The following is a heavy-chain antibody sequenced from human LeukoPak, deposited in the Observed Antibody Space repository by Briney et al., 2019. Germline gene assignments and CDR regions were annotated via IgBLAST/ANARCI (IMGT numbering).Heavy chain of an antibody. D-gene: IGHD6-25*01. CDR2: MYYSGST. Sequence: PSETLSLTCTVSGGSISSSSYYWGWIRQPPGTGLEGIGSMYYSGSTYYNPSLKSRVTISIDTSKNQFSLKLSSVTAADTAVYYCARLRFPPANFFDYWGQGTLVTVSS. CDR1: GGSISSSSYY. V-gene: IGHV4-39*01. CDR3: ARLRFPPANFFDY. J-gene: IGHJ4*02.